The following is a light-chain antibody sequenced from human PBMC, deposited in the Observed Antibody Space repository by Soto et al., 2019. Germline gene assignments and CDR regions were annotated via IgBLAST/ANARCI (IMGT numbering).Light chain of an antibody. CDR1: SSNIGNNY. CDR3: GTWQV. V-gene: IGLV1-51*01. J-gene: IGLJ2*01. CDR2: DNN. Sequence: SVLTQPPSVSAAPGQKVTISCSGSSSNIGNNYVSWYQQLPGTAPKLLIYDNNKRPSGIPDRFSGSKSGTSATLGITGLQTGDEADYYCGTWQVFGGWTKLTVL.